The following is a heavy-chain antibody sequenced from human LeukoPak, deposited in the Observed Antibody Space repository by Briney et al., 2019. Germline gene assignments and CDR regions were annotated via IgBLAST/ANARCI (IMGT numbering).Heavy chain of an antibody. D-gene: IGHD3-3*01. CDR1: GYSISSYY. J-gene: IGHJ4*02. Sequence: SETLSLTCNVSGYSISSYYWSWIRQPPGKGLEWIGYIYYSGSTNYNPSLKSRVTISVDTSKNQFSLKLSSVTAADTAVYYCARHFTLRFPSNPSFDYWGQGTLVTVSS. CDR3: ARHFTLRFPSNPSFDY. CDR2: IYYSGST. V-gene: IGHV4-59*08.